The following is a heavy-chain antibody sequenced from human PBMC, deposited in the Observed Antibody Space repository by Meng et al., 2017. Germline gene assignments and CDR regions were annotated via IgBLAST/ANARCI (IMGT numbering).Heavy chain of an antibody. D-gene: IGHD3-10*01. J-gene: IGHJ4*02. CDR1: CGSVSSGSYY. CDR2: IYYSGST. CDR3: ARSMVRGVIIYTRTYYFDY. Sequence: QGDPKESGPGRVRPSENPSLTCTVSCGSVSSGSYYGSWIRQPPGKGLEWIGYIYYSGSTNYNPSLKSRVTISVDTSKNQFSLKLSSVTAADTAVYYCARSMVRGVIIYTRTYYFDYWGQGTLVTVSS. V-gene: IGHV4-61*01.